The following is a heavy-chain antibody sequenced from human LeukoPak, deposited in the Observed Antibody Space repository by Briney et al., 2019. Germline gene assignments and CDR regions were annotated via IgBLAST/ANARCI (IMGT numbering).Heavy chain of an antibody. D-gene: IGHD3-22*01. Sequence: PSETLSLTCTVSGGSISGYYWSWIRQPPGKGLEYIGYIYYSGSTNYNPSLKSRVTISVDTSKNQFSLKLSSVTAADTAVYYCAREGYYDSSGYYDRWFDPWGQGTLVTVSS. V-gene: IGHV4-59*01. J-gene: IGHJ5*02. CDR2: IYYSGST. CDR3: AREGYYDSSGYYDRWFDP. CDR1: GGSISGYY.